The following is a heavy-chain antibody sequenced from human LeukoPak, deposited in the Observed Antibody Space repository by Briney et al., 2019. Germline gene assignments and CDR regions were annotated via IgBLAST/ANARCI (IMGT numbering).Heavy chain of an antibody. J-gene: IGHJ4*02. CDR2: MTSSGGGT. Sequence: GGSLRLSCAVSGFTFSSYWMSWVRQAPGKGLEWVSVMTSSGGGTDYADSVKGRFSISRDNFKNTLYLQMNSLRAEDTAVYYCAKAHYFGSGSFDHWGQGTLVTASP. CDR3: AKAHYFGSGSFDH. V-gene: IGHV3-23*01. CDR1: GFTFSSYW. D-gene: IGHD3-10*01.